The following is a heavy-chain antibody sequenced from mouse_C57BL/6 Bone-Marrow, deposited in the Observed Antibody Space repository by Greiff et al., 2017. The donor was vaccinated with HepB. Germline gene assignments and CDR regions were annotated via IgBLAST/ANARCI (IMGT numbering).Heavy chain of an antibody. CDR2: INYDGSST. D-gene: IGHD1-1*01. V-gene: IGHV5-16*01. CDR1: GFTFSDYY. J-gene: IGHJ4*01. CDR3: ARDLYGSSYYYYAMDY. Sequence: EVQVVESEGGLVQPGSSMKLSCTASGFTFSDYYIAWVRQVPEKGLEWVANINYDGSSTYYLDSLKSRFIISRDNAKNILYLQMSSLKSEDTATYYCARDLYGSSYYYYAMDYWGQGTSVTVSS.